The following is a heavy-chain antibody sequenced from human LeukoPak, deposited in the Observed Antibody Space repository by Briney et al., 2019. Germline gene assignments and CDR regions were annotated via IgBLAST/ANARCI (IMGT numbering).Heavy chain of an antibody. CDR2: MNPNSGNT. V-gene: IGHV1-8*01. CDR3: ARGSGGSARREGYYYGMDV. D-gene: IGHD2-15*01. CDR1: GYTFTSYD. J-gene: IGHJ6*02. Sequence: GASVKVSCKASGYTFTSYDINWVRQATGQGLEWMGWMNPNSGNTGYAQKFQGRVTMTRNTSISTAYMELSSLRSEDTAVYYCARGSGGSARREGYYYGMDVWDQGTTVTVSS.